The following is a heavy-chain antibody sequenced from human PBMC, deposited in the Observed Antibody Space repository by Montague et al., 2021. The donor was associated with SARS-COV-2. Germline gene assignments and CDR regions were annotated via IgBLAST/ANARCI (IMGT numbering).Heavy chain of an antibody. Sequence: TLSLTCAVYGGSFSGYYWSWIRQQPGKGREWIGYIDYSRSTYXNPSLMSRLTISVDTSKNQFSLKLSSVTAADTAVYYCASVHFVSSGWDPDAFDIWGQGTMVTVSS. CDR2: IDYSRST. J-gene: IGHJ3*02. CDR3: ASVHFVSSGWDPDAFDI. V-gene: IGHV4-31*11. CDR1: GGSFSGYY. D-gene: IGHD6-19*01.